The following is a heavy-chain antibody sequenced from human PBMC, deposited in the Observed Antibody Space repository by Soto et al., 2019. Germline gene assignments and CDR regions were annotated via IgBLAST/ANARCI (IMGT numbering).Heavy chain of an antibody. CDR3: ARAHITMVRGVGDAFDI. Sequence: ASVKVSCKASGYTFTSYAMHWVRQAPGQRLEWMGWINAGNGNTKYSQKFQGRVTITRDTSAGTAYMELSSLRSEDTAVYYCARAHITMVRGVGDAFDIWGQGTMVTVSS. D-gene: IGHD3-10*01. CDR1: GYTFTSYA. J-gene: IGHJ3*02. V-gene: IGHV1-3*01. CDR2: INAGNGNT.